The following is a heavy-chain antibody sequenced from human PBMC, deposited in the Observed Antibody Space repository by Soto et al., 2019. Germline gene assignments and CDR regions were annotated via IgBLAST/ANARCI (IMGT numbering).Heavy chain of an antibody. CDR2: INANNGNT. CDR3: ARGSGDYRFYYYYYMDV. V-gene: IGHV1-18*01. D-gene: IGHD4-17*01. Sequence: ASVKVSCKASGYTFTSYGISWVRQAPGQGLEWMGWINANNGNTNYAQKFQGRVTMTRNTSTSTAYMELSSLRSEDTAVYYCARGSGDYRFYYYYYMDVWGKGTTVTVSS. J-gene: IGHJ6*03. CDR1: GYTFTSYG.